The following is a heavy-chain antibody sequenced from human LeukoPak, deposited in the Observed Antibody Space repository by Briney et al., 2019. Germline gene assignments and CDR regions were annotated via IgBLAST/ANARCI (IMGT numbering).Heavy chain of an antibody. CDR1: GFTFSAYA. V-gene: IGHV3-23*01. CDR3: AKVSTLFCFDY. CDR2: ISGGGTGT. J-gene: IGHJ4*02. D-gene: IGHD3-3*01. Sequence: GGSLRLSCAASGFTFSAYALNWVRQAPGKGLEWVSLISGGGTGTYYANSVKGRFTISRDSSKNTLYLEMNSLRVEDTAIYYCAKVSTLFCFDYWGQGTPVTVSS.